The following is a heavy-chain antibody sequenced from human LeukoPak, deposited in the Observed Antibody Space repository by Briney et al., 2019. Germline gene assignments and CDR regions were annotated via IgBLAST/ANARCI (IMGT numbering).Heavy chain of an antibody. D-gene: IGHD6-13*01. CDR2: ISSNGGST. CDR1: GFTFSSYA. CDR3: ARLGQQLEVDY. Sequence: PGGSLRLSCSASGFTFSSYAMHWVRQAPGKGLEYVSAISSNGGSTYYADSVKGRFTISRDNSKNTLYLQMSSLRAEDTAVYYCARLGQQLEVDYWGQGTLVTISS. V-gene: IGHV3-64D*06. J-gene: IGHJ4*02.